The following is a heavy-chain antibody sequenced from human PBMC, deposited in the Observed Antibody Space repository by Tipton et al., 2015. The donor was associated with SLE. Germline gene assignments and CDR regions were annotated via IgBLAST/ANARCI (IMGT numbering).Heavy chain of an antibody. Sequence: GSLRLSCAASRFTFDNYGMSWVRQAPGKGLEWVSVISGSGGSTYYADSVKGRFTISRDNSKNTLYLQMKSLRAEDTAIYYCARSSGMATMFDWFESWGQGTLVTVSS. D-gene: IGHD5-24*01. CDR2: ISGSGGST. J-gene: IGHJ5*01. V-gene: IGHV3-23*01. CDR3: ARSSGMATMFDWFES. CDR1: RFTFDNYG.